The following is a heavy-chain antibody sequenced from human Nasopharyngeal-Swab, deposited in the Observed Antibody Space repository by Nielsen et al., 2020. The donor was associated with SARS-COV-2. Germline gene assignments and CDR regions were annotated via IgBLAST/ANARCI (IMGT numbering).Heavy chain of an antibody. CDR2: ISSSSSYI. D-gene: IGHD1-26*01. J-gene: IGHJ6*02. CDR3: ARDKLGGGLGYYYGMDV. Sequence: GGARRLSWAATGFTCRSYSMNWVRQAPGKGLEWVSSISSSSSYIYYADSVKGRFTISRDNAKNSLYLQMNSLRAEDTAVYYCARDKLGGGLGYYYGMDVWGQGTTVTVSS. CDR1: GFTCRSYS. V-gene: IGHV3-21*01.